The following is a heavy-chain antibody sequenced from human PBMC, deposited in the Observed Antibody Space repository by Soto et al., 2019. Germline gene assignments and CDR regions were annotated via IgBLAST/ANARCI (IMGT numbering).Heavy chain of an antibody. D-gene: IGHD1-20*01. V-gene: IGHV3-13*01. CDR1: GFTFSSYD. CDR2: IGTAGDT. CDR3: ARSITGTQDFDY. Sequence: EVQLVESGGGLVQPGGSLRLSCAPSGFTFSSYDMHWVRQATGKGLEWVSAIGTAGDTYYPGSVKGRFTISRENAKNSLYLQMNSLRAGDTAVYYCARSITGTQDFDYWGQGTLVTVSS. J-gene: IGHJ4*02.